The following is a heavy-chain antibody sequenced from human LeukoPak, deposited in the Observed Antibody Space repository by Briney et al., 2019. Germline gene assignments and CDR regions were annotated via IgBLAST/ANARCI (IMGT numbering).Heavy chain of an antibody. Sequence: GSLRLSCAASGFTVHSNYMSWIRQPPGKGLEWIGSVFRTGTTYYSASLKSRVSISVDTSKNDFALKLASVTAADTAMYFCARRVGFYGSGSLNYFDPWGQGILVSVSS. J-gene: IGHJ5*01. CDR3: ARRVGFYGSGSLNYFDP. CDR1: GFTVHSNYM. CDR2: VFRTGTT. V-gene: IGHV4-38-2*01. D-gene: IGHD3-10*01.